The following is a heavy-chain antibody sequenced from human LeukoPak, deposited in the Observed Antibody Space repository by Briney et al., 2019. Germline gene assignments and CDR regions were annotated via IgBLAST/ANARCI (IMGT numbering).Heavy chain of an antibody. Sequence: ASVKVSCKASGGTFSSYAISWVRQAPGQGLEWMGGIIPIFGTANYAQNFQGRVTMTRDTSASTVYMELSSLRSEDTAIYYCARIRDGYNDAYDIWGQGTVVTVPS. CDR1: GGTFSSYA. V-gene: IGHV1-69*05. CDR2: IIPIFGTA. D-gene: IGHD5-24*01. J-gene: IGHJ3*02. CDR3: ARIRDGYNDAYDI.